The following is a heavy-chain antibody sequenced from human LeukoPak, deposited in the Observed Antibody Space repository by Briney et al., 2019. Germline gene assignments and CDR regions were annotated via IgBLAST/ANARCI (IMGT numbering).Heavy chain of an antibody. CDR3: AKRAVAGRWYYFDY. V-gene: IGHV4-34*01. J-gene: IGHJ4*02. CDR2: INHSGGT. CDR1: GGSFIGYD. Sequence: SETLSLTCAVYGGSFIGYDWTWIRQPPGKGLEWIGEINHSGGTNYNPSLKSRVTISVDTSKNQFSLKLSSVTAEDTAVYYCAKRAVAGRWYYFDYWGQGTLVTVSS. D-gene: IGHD6-19*01.